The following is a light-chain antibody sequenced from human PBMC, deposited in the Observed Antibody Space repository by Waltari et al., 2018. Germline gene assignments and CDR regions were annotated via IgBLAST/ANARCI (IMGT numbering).Light chain of an antibody. CDR3: QHYNSPPYT. Sequence: DIQMTQSPSTLSTSVGDRVTITCRASQSISSWLAWYQHKPGKAHKLLIYKASNLESGVPSRFRGSGSGTEFTLTINSLQPDDVATYYCQHYNSPPYTFGQGTKLEIK. V-gene: IGKV1-5*03. CDR1: QSISSW. CDR2: KAS. J-gene: IGKJ2*01.